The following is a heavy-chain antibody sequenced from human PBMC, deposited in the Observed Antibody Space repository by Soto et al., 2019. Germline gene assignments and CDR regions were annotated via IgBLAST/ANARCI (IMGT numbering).Heavy chain of an antibody. J-gene: IGHJ5*02. CDR3: ARDMWELLRMGRYWFDP. Sequence: ASVKVSTNASGYTFTSYDMHSVLQPPGQRLEGMGWINAGNGNTKYSPKFQGRVTITRDTSASTAYMELSSLRSEDTAVYYCARDMWELLRMGRYWFDPWGQGTLVTVSS. D-gene: IGHD1-26*01. CDR1: GYTFTSYD. CDR2: INAGNGNT. V-gene: IGHV1-3*01.